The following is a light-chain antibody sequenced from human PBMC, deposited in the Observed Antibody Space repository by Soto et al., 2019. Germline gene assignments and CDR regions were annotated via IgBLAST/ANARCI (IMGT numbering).Light chain of an antibody. Sequence: IQITQSPASLSASVGDRVTITCRASQGIGNDLGWYQQKAGKAPKLLIYAASSLQSGVPSRFSGGGSGTDFTLTISSLQPEDFATYYCLQDYSYPLTFGGGTKVDIK. CDR2: AAS. V-gene: IGKV1-6*01. CDR1: QGIGND. CDR3: LQDYSYPLT. J-gene: IGKJ4*01.